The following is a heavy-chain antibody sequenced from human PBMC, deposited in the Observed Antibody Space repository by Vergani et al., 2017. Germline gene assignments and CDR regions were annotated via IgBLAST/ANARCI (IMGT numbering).Heavy chain of an antibody. CDR2: ISARYPST. CDR1: GFTFSACP. J-gene: IGHJ3*02. Sequence: EVQLLQSGGGVIQPGGSVRLSCAASGFTFSACPMTWVRQAPGKGLEWVSAISARYPSTYYADSVKGRFTISRENSKNVLYLQMNSLRAEDTAVYYCAKDRRVAVAENRADDAFDIWGQGTMVTVSS. CDR3: AKDRRVAVAENRADDAFDI. V-gene: IGHV3-23*01. D-gene: IGHD6-19*01.